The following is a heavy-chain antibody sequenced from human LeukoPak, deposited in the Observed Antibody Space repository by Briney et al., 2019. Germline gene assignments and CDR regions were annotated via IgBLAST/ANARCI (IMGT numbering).Heavy chain of an antibody. J-gene: IGHJ4*02. D-gene: IGHD6-13*01. V-gene: IGHV3-30*18. CDR1: GFTFSSYG. CDR3: AKDRDIAAAAYYFDF. Sequence: GGSLRLSCAASGFTFSSYGMHWVRQAPGKGLEWVAVISYDGGNKYYADSVKGRFTLSRDNSHNTLYLQMNSLRVEDTALYYCAKDRDIAAAAYYFDFWGQGTLVTVSS. CDR2: ISYDGGNK.